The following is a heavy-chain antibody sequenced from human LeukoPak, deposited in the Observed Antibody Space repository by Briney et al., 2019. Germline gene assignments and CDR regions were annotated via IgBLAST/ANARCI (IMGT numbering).Heavy chain of an antibody. CDR2: ISAYSVNT. CDR1: GYTFSSDV. CDR3: ARVQGQWELLDAFDI. J-gene: IGHJ3*02. D-gene: IGHD1-26*01. Sequence: ASVKVSCKASGYTFSSDVISWVRQAPGQGLEWMGWISAYSVNTNYAQKLQGRVTMTTDTSTSTAYMELRSLRSDDTAVYYCARVQGQWELLDAFDIWGQGTMVTVSS. V-gene: IGHV1-18*01.